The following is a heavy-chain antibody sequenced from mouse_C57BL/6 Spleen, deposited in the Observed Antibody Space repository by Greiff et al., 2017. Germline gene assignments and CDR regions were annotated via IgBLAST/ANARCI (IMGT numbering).Heavy chain of an antibody. J-gene: IGHJ2*01. D-gene: IGHD4-1*01. CDR3: AVANWGYFDC. V-gene: IGHV3-6*01. Sequence: EVQLQESGPGLVKPSQSLSLTCSVTGYSITSGYYWNWIRQFPGNKLEWMGYISYDGSNNYNPSLKNRISITRDPSKNQFFLKLNSVTTEDTATYYCAVANWGYFDCWGQGTTLTVSS. CDR1: GYSITSGYY. CDR2: ISYDGSN.